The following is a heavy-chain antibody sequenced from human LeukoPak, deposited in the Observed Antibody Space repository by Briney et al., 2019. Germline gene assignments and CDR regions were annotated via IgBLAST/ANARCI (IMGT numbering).Heavy chain of an antibody. J-gene: IGHJ5*02. CDR3: AKDPTRLRRSRGPNRFDP. CDR2: ISYDGSNK. V-gene: IGHV3-30*18. CDR1: GFTFSSYG. Sequence: GGSLRLSCAASGFTFSSYGMHWVRQAPGKGLEWVAVISYDGSNKYYADSVKGRFTISRDNSKNTLYLQMNSLRAEDTAVYYCAKDPTRLRRSRGPNRFDPWGQGTLVTVSS. D-gene: IGHD4-17*01.